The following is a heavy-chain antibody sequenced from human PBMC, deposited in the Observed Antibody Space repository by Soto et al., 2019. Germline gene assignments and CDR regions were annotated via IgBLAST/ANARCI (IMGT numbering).Heavy chain of an antibody. J-gene: IGHJ4*02. D-gene: IGHD5-18*01. CDR3: ARGRLDGYSYGLEPDALDY. CDR1: GFTFSSYA. Sequence: GGSLRLSCAASGFTFSSYAMHWVRQAPGKGLEWVAVISYDGSNKYYADSVKGRFTISRDNSKNTLYLQMNSLRAEDTAVYYCARGRLDGYSYGLEPDALDYWGQGTLVTVSS. CDR2: ISYDGSNK. V-gene: IGHV3-30-3*01.